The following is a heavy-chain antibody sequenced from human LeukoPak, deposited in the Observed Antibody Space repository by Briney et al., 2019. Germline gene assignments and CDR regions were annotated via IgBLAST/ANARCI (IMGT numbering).Heavy chain of an antibody. D-gene: IGHD3-10*01. J-gene: IGHJ4*02. CDR3: ARRHYASGSYYFDY. CDR2: IYPGDSDT. Sequence: GESLKISCKGSGFSFTSYWIGWVRQMPGKGLEWMGIIYPGDSDTRYNPSFQGLVTISADKSISTAYLQWSSLKASDTAMYYCARRHYASGSYYFDYWGQGTLVTVSS. V-gene: IGHV5-51*01. CDR1: GFSFTSYW.